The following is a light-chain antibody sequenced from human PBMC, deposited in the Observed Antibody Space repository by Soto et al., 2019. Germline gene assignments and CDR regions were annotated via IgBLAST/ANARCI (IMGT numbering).Light chain of an antibody. Sequence: MTQSPDSLAVSLGEMATINCKSSQSVLSSSNNKNSLAWFQQGPGQSPRRLIYXVSNRDSGVPDRFSGSGSGTDFTRKISRVEAEDVGVYYCMQGTHWPPTWTCGQGTKGDTK. CDR1: QSVLSSSNNKNS. CDR3: MQGTHWPPTWT. V-gene: IGKV2-30*01. J-gene: IGKJ1*01. CDR2: XVS.